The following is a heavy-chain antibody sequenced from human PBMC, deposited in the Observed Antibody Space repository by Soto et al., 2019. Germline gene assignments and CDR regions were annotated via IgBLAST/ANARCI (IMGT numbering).Heavy chain of an antibody. V-gene: IGHV3-30*18. CDR1: GFTFSSYG. Sequence: QVQLVESGGGVVQPGRSLRLSCAASGFTFSSYGMHWVRQAPGKGLEWVAVISYDGSNKYYADSVKGRFTISRDNSKNPLYLQMNSLRAEDTAVYYCAKDSLVIAAAGWLFDYWGQGTLVTVSS. CDR2: ISYDGSNK. J-gene: IGHJ4*02. CDR3: AKDSLVIAAAGWLFDY. D-gene: IGHD6-13*01.